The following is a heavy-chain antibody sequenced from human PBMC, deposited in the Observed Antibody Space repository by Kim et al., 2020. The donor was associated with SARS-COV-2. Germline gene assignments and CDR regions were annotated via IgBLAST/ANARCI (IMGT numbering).Heavy chain of an antibody. D-gene: IGHD5-18*01. CDR3: ARVLDLREVLGPWSPYSCGHWYYGMDV. Sequence: SETLSLTCTVSGGSISSGGYYWSWIRQHAGKGLEWIGYIYYSGSTYYNPSLKSRVTISVDTSKNQFSLKLSSVTAADTAVYYCARVLDLREVLGPWSPYSCGHWYYGMDVWGQGTTGTVSS. CDR1: GGSISSGGYY. V-gene: IGHV4-31*03. CDR2: IYYSGST. J-gene: IGHJ6*02.